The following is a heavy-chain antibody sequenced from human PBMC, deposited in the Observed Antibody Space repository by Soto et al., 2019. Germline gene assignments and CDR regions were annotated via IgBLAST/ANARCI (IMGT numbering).Heavy chain of an antibody. D-gene: IGHD3-22*01. Sequence: PGGPLRLSCAASGFTFSSYGMYWVRQAPGKGLEWVAVISCDGSNKGYADSVKGRFTISRDNAENTLYLHMNSLRVEDTALYYCAKDYYSDSNGSHFDYWGQGTQVTVSS. CDR3: AKDYYSDSNGSHFDY. CDR1: GFTFSSYG. J-gene: IGHJ4*02. CDR2: ISCDGSNK. V-gene: IGHV3-30*18.